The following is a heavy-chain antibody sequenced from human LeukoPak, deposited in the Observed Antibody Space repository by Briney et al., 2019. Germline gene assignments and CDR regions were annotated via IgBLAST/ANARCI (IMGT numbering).Heavy chain of an antibody. D-gene: IGHD3-9*01. CDR3: ARNLPLRYFDWLFYDP. J-gene: IGHJ5*02. Sequence: ASVKVSCKASGYTFSNYGISWVRQAPGQGLEWMGWISAYNGNTKYAQKFQGRVTMTTDTSTSTAYMELRSLRSDDTAVYYCARNLPLRYFDWLFYDPWGQGTLVTVSS. CDR2: ISAYNGNT. V-gene: IGHV1-18*01. CDR1: GYTFSNYG.